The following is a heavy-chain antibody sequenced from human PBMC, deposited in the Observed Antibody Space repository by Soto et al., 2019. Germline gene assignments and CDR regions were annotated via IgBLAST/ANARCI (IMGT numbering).Heavy chain of an antibody. Sequence: SETLSLTCTISGGSVSSGSYYWSWIRQPPGKGLEWIGHIYYSGSTNYNPSLKSRVTMSVDTSKNQFSLTLSSVTAADTAVYYCAREPYCSGGTCFHNWFDPWGQGALVTVSS. CDR1: GGSVSSGSYY. J-gene: IGHJ5*02. V-gene: IGHV4-61*01. CDR3: AREPYCSGGTCFHNWFDP. D-gene: IGHD2-15*01. CDR2: IYYSGST.